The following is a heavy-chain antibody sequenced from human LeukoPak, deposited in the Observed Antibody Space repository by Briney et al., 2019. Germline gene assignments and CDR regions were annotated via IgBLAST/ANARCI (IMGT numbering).Heavy chain of an antibody. D-gene: IGHD3-10*01. V-gene: IGHV3-43*01. CDR2: ISWDGGST. CDR3: AKDHTPSRITPSGMDV. CDR1: GFTFDEYT. Sequence: GGSLRLSCAASGFTFDEYTMHWVRQAPGKGLEWVSLISWDGGSTYYADSVKGRFTISRDNSKNSLYLQMNSLRTEDTALYYCAKDHTPSRITPSGMDVWGQGTTVTVSS. J-gene: IGHJ6*02.